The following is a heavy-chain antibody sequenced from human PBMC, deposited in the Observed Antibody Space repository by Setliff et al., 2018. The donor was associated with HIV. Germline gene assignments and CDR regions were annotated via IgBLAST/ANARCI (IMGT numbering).Heavy chain of an antibody. CDR1: GYSISSGYY. Sequence: PSETLSLTCTVSGYSISSGYYWGWIRQPPGKGLEWIGSIYHSGSTYYNPSLKSRVTISVDTSKNQFSLKLSSVTAADTAVYYCARARFGETYGDYYYYGMDVWGQGTTVTVSS. J-gene: IGHJ6*02. V-gene: IGHV4-38-2*02. CDR2: IYHSGST. D-gene: IGHD3-10*01. CDR3: ARARFGETYGDYYYYGMDV.